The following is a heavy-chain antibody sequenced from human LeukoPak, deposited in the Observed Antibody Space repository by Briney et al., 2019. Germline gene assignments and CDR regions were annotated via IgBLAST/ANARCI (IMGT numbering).Heavy chain of an antibody. V-gene: IGHV4-39*07. D-gene: IGHD5-24*01. Sequence: SETLSLTCTVSGGSISGSSYYWGWIRQPPGKGLEWIGSIYYSGSTYYNPSLKSRVTISVDTSKNQFSLKLSSVTAADTAVYYCASGTDGADAFDIWGQGTMVTVSS. CDR2: IYYSGST. J-gene: IGHJ3*02. CDR3: ASGTDGADAFDI. CDR1: GGSISGSSYY.